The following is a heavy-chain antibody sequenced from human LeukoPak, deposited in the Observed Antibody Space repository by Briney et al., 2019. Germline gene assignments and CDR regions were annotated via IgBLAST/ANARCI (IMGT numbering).Heavy chain of an antibody. Sequence: ASVKVSCKVSGYTLTELSMHWVRQAPGKGLEWMGGFDPEDGETIYAQKFQGRVTMTEDTSTDTAYMELSSLRSEDTAVYYCATGLWFGELLYPRFRLSLWGQGTLVTVSS. V-gene: IGHV1-24*01. J-gene: IGHJ4*02. D-gene: IGHD3-10*01. CDR3: ATGLWFGELLYPRFRLSL. CDR1: GYTLTELS. CDR2: FDPEDGET.